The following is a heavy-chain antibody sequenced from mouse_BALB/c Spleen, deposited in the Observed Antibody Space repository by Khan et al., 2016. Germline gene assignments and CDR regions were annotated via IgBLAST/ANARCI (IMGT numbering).Heavy chain of an antibody. CDR3: ANCGSSYWYFDV. CDR1: GFNIKDTY. J-gene: IGHJ1*01. Sequence: VRLQQSGAELVKPGASVKLSCTASGFNIKDTYMHWVKQRPEQGLEWIGRIDPANGNTKYDPKFQGKATITADTSSNTAYLQLSSLPSEDTAVSDCANCGSSYWYFDVWGEGTTVTVSS. V-gene: IGHV14-3*02. CDR2: IDPANGNT. D-gene: IGHD1-1*01.